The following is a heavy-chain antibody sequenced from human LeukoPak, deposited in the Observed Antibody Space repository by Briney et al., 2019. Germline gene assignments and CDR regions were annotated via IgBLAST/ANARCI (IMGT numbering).Heavy chain of an antibody. J-gene: IGHJ5*02. CDR1: GFRVSIYY. D-gene: IGHD2-2*01. V-gene: IGHV3-11*01. Sequence: GGSLRLSRAASGFRVSIYYTSWIRQAPGKGLEWVAVVGNSDNHIDHADSVKGRFTISRDDAKNSVYLQMNSLRVEDTAIYYCAREQWYRFDTWGQGALVTVS. CDR2: VGNSDNHI. CDR3: AREQWYRFDT.